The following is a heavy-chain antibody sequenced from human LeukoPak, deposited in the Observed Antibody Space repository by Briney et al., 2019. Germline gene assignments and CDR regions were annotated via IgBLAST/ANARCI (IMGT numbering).Heavy chain of an antibody. J-gene: IGHJ6*02. CDR2: ISAYNGNT. V-gene: IGHV1-18*01. CDR1: GYTFTSYG. Sequence: ASVKVSCKASGYTFTSYGISWVRQAPGQGLEWMGWISAYNGNTNYAQKLQGRVTMTTDTSTSTAYMELRSLRSDDTAVYYCARSEETPPYYYHYGMDVWGQGTTVTVSS. CDR3: ARSEETPPYYYHYGMDV.